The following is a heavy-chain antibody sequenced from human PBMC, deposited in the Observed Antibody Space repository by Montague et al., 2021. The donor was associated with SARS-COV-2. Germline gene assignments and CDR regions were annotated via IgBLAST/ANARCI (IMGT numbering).Heavy chain of an antibody. CDR3: ARDVAVAGLFDY. CDR1: GGSISSGSYY. Sequence: TLSLTCTVSGGSISSGSYYWSWIRQPAGKGLEWIGRIYISGSTNYNPSLKSRVTISVDTSKNQFSLKLSSVTAADTAVYYCARDVAVAGLFDYWGQGTLVTVSS. J-gene: IGHJ4*02. V-gene: IGHV4-61*02. CDR2: IYISGST. D-gene: IGHD6-19*01.